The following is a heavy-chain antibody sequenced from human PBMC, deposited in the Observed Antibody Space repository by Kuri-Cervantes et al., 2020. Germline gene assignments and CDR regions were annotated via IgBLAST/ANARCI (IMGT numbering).Heavy chain of an antibody. CDR2: ISSSGSTI. Sequence: GGSLRLSCAASGFTFSSYAMSWIRQAPGKGLEWVSYISSSGSTIYYADSVKGRFTISRDNAKNSLYLQMNSLRAEDTAVYYCARLGVAGALNYWGQGTLVTVSS. D-gene: IGHD3-16*01. CDR3: ARLGVAGALNY. V-gene: IGHV3-11*01. J-gene: IGHJ4*02. CDR1: GFTFSSYA.